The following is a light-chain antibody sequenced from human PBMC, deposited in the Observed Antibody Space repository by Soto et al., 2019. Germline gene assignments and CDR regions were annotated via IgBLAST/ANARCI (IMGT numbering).Light chain of an antibody. Sequence: QSALTQPASVSGSPGQSITISCTGTSSDVGGYNYVSWYQQHPGKAPKLMIYEVSNRPSGVSNRFSGSKSGYTASLTVSGLQAEDEADYYCSSFAGGNIYVFGTGTKLTVL. CDR3: SSFAGGNIYV. J-gene: IGLJ1*01. V-gene: IGLV2-14*01. CDR2: EVS. CDR1: SSDVGGYNY.